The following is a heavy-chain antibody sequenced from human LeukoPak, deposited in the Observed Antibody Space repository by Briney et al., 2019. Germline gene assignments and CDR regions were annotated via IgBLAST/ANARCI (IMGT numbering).Heavy chain of an antibody. V-gene: IGHV4-61*02. J-gene: IGHJ4*02. CDR3: AGLLYYDSGARDS. Sequence: SETLSLTCTVSGNSISSGDNYWSWIRQPAGKGLEWIGRIYTSGSTNYNPSLKSRVTISVDTSKNQFSLKLSSVTASDTAVYYCAGLLYYDSGARDSWGQGTLVTVSS. CDR1: GNSISSGDNY. D-gene: IGHD3-22*01. CDR2: IYTSGST.